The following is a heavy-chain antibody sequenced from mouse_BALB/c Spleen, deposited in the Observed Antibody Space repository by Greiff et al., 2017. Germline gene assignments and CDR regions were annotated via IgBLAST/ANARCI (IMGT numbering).Heavy chain of an antibody. CDR1: GFTFSSYG. V-gene: IGHV5-6-3*01. CDR2: INSNGGST. Sequence: EVMLVESGGGLVQPGGSLKLSCAASGFTFSSYGMSWVRQTPDKRLELVATINSNGGSTYYPDSVKGRFTISRDNAKNTLYLQMSSLKSEDTAMYYCARDLSMITRYFEVWGAGTTVTVSS. CDR3: ARDLSMITRYFEV. J-gene: IGHJ1*01. D-gene: IGHD2-4*01.